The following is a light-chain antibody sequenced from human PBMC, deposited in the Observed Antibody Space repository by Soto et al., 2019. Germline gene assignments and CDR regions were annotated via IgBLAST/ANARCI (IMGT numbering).Light chain of an antibody. CDR2: GAS. CDR1: QSVRSNF. CDR3: QQYKNYPWT. J-gene: IGKJ1*01. Sequence: EIVLTQSPGTLSLSPGERATLSCRASQSVRSNFLAWYQQKPGQAPRLLIYGASNRATGIPDRFSGSGSGTDFTLTITRLEPDDFATYYCQQYKNYPWTFGQGTKVDIK. V-gene: IGKV3-20*01.